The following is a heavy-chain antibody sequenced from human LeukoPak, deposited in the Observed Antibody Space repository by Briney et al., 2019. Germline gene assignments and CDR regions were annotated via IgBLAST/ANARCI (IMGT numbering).Heavy chain of an antibody. J-gene: IGHJ3*02. D-gene: IGHD1-26*01. CDR1: GFTFSSYA. CDR3: AILSGGSYGAFDI. Sequence: GGSLRLSCAASGFTFSSYAMHWVRQAPGKGLEWVAVISYDGSNKYYADSVKGRFTISRDNSKNTLYLQMNSLRAEDTAVYYCAILSGGSYGAFDIWGQGTMVTVSS. V-gene: IGHV3-30-3*01. CDR2: ISYDGSNK.